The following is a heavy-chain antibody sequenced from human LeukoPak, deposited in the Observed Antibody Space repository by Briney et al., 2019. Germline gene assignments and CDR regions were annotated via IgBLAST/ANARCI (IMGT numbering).Heavy chain of an antibody. J-gene: IGHJ4*02. CDR1: GGSLNSYY. CDR2: IYSSGST. Sequence: SETLSLTCTVSGGSLNSYYWSWIRQPAGKGLEWIGRIYSSGSTNYNPSLKSRVSMSVDTSKNQFSLKLTSVTAADTAVYYCARGGKATVVTMWGQGILVTVSS. V-gene: IGHV4-4*07. D-gene: IGHD4-23*01. CDR3: ARGGKATVVTM.